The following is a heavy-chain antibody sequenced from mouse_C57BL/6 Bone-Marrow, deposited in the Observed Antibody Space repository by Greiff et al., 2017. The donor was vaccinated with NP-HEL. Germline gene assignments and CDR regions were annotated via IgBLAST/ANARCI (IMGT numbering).Heavy chain of an antibody. CDR1: GFTFSSYG. J-gene: IGHJ2*01. D-gene: IGHD2-5*01. Sequence: EVQRVESGGDLVKPGGSLKLSCAAPGFTFSSYGMSWVRQTPDKRLAWVATISSGGSYTYYPDSVKGRFTISRDNAKNTLYLQMSSLKSEDTAMYYCARHYYSNYFDYWGQGTTLTVSS. CDR2: ISSGGSYT. CDR3: ARHYYSNYFDY. V-gene: IGHV5-6*01.